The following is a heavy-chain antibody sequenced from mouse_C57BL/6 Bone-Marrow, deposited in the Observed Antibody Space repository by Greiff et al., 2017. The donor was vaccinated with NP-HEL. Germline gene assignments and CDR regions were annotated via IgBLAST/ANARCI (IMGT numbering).Heavy chain of an antibody. CDR3: ARVNYGSSYGFAY. CDR2: IYPGDGDT. J-gene: IGHJ3*01. V-gene: IGHV1-82*01. Sequence: QVQLKQSGPELVKPGASVKISCKASGYAFSSSWMNWVKQRPGKGLEWIGRIYPGDGDTNYNGKFKGKATLTADQSSSTAYMQLSRLTSEDSAVYFCARVNYGSSYGFAYWGQGTLVTVSA. D-gene: IGHD1-1*01. CDR1: GYAFSSSW.